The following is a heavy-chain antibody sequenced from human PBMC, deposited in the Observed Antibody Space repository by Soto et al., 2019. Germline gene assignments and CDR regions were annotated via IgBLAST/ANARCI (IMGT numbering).Heavy chain of an antibody. Sequence: SETLSLTCAVYGGSFSGYYWSWIRQPPGKGLEWIGEINHSGSTNYNPSLKSRVTISVDTSKNQFSLKLSSVTAADTAVYYCARRRGYSGYDTWGQGTLVTVSS. CDR2: INHSGST. V-gene: IGHV4-34*01. CDR3: ARRRGYSGYDT. J-gene: IGHJ5*02. D-gene: IGHD5-12*01. CDR1: GGSFSGYY.